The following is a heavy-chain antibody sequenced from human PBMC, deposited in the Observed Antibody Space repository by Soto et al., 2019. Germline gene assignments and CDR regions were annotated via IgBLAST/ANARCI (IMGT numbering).Heavy chain of an antibody. D-gene: IGHD2-15*01. Sequence: QVQLVQSGAEVKKPGASVKVSCKASGYTFTSYGISWVRQAPGQGLEWMGWISAYNGNTNYAQKLQGRVTMTTDTTTSTADMELRSLRSDDTAVYYCVREGGAYCSGGSCYPELNWFDPWGQGALVTVSS. V-gene: IGHV1-18*01. J-gene: IGHJ5*02. CDR1: GYTFTSYG. CDR3: VREGGAYCSGGSCYPELNWFDP. CDR2: ISAYNGNT.